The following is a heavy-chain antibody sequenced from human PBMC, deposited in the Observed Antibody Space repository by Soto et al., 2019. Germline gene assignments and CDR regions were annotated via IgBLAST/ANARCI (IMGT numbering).Heavy chain of an antibody. Sequence: GGSLRLSCASSGFTFSDYAMNWVRQAPGKGLEWVSSISYTGDFIYYADSVKGRFTISRDNAKNALYLQMTGLRGDDTAVYYCARDLLSGANYYAHWGQGTLVTVSS. CDR3: ARDLLSGANYYAH. D-gene: IGHD6-19*01. V-gene: IGHV3-21*04. CDR1: GFTFSDYA. CDR2: ISYTGDFI. J-gene: IGHJ4*02.